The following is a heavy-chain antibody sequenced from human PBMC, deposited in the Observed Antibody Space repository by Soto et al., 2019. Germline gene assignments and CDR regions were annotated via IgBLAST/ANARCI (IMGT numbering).Heavy chain of an antibody. Sequence: ASVKVSCRASGYTFTSYSISWVRQAPGQGLEWMGYISAYNGNTNFAQNLQGRVTMSTDTSTSTAYMELRSLRSDDTAVYYCARDGNYFPLDYWGQGTLVTVSS. CDR3: ARDGNYFPLDY. J-gene: IGHJ4*02. CDR1: GYTFTSYS. V-gene: IGHV1-18*04. CDR2: ISAYNGNT. D-gene: IGHD1-26*01.